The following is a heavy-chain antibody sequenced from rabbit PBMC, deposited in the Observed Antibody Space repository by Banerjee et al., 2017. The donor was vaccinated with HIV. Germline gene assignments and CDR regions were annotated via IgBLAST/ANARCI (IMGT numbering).Heavy chain of an antibody. CDR2: IYNNDDNT. CDR1: GFSFSDIYW. V-gene: IGHV1S45*01. Sequence: QEQLEESGGDLVKPEGSLTLTCTASGFSFSDIYWMCWVRQAPGKGLEWIACIYNNDDNTYYASWAKGRFTISKTSSTTVTLQMTSLTAADTATYFCASRYGAYAYAGYAYNLWGPGTLVTVS. CDR3: ASRYGAYAYAGYAYNL. D-gene: IGHD6-1*01. J-gene: IGHJ4*01.